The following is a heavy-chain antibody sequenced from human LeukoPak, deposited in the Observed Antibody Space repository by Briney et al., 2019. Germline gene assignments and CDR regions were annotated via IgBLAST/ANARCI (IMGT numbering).Heavy chain of an antibody. J-gene: IGHJ4*02. Sequence: GESLKISCKGSGYSFTTYWIGWVRQMPGKGLEYMGIIYPGDSDTRDSPSFQGQVTISVDKSISTAYLQWSSLKASDTAMYYCARMIGLGEVSPYFDYWGQGSLVTVSS. D-gene: IGHD3-16*02. V-gene: IGHV5-51*01. CDR2: IYPGDSDT. CDR1: GYSFTTYW. CDR3: ARMIGLGEVSPYFDY.